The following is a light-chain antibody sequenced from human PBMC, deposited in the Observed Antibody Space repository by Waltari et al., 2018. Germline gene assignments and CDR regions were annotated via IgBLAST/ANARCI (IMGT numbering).Light chain of an antibody. CDR2: EVS. CDR3: SSYAGSNNPL. Sequence: QSALTQPPSASGSPGQSVTISCTGTSSDVGGYNYVSWYQQHPGKAPKLMISEVSKRPSGVPDGVSGSKAGNTASRTGCGLQAEEEADYYCSSYAGSNNPLFGGGTKLTVL. J-gene: IGLJ2*01. CDR1: SSDVGGYNY. V-gene: IGLV2-8*01.